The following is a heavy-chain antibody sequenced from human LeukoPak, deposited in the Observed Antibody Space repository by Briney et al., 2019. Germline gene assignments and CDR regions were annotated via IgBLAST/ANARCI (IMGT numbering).Heavy chain of an antibody. D-gene: IGHD2-2*01. V-gene: IGHV3-21*01. CDR3: ARDPGVPAAPLDY. CDR1: GFTFSPYS. J-gene: IGHJ4*02. Sequence: TEGSLRLSCAASGFTFSPYSMNWVRQAPGKGLEWVAYISSSSRFIYYADSVKGRFIISRDNANNSLHLQMNSLRVEDTAVYFCARDPGVPAAPLDYWGQGTLVAVSS. CDR2: ISSSSRFI.